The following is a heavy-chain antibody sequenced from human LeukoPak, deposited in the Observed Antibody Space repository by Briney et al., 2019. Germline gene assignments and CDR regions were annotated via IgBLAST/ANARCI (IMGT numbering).Heavy chain of an antibody. CDR1: GFTFDDYA. D-gene: IGHD5-18*01. J-gene: IGHJ3*02. CDR2: ISWNSGSI. Sequence: PGGSLRLSCAASGFTFDDYAMHWVRQAPGKGLEWVSGISWNSGSIGYADSVKGRFTISRDNAKNSLYLQMNSLRAEDAAVYYCARDTSPSIGVVGYDALDIWGQGTMVTVSS. CDR3: ARDTSPSIGVVGYDALDI. V-gene: IGHV3-9*01.